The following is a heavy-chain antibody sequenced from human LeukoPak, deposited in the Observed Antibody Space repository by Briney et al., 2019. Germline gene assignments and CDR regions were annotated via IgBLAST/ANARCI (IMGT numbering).Heavy chain of an antibody. D-gene: IGHD2-15*01. CDR2: ISYDGSNK. J-gene: IGHJ4*02. CDR3: AREACSGGSCYRQGFDY. Sequence: PGGSLRLSCAASGFTFSSYGMHWVRQAPGKGLEWVAVISYDGSNKYYADSVKGRFTISRDNSKNTLYLQMNSLRAEDTAVYYCAREACSGGSCYRQGFDYWGQGTLVTVSS. CDR1: GFTFSSYG. V-gene: IGHV3-30*03.